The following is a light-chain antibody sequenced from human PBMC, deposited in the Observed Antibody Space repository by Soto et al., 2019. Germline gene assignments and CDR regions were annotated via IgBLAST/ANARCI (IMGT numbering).Light chain of an antibody. CDR1: QNISSW. Sequence: DSEMTQAPSTLSASIGDRVTITCRASQNISSWLSWYQQKPGKAPNLLIYQASILESGVPSRFSGSGSGTEFSLTISSLQPDDFATFYCQQSNLTSLSFGGGTKV. CDR2: QAS. CDR3: QQSNLTSLS. J-gene: IGKJ4*01. V-gene: IGKV1-5*03.